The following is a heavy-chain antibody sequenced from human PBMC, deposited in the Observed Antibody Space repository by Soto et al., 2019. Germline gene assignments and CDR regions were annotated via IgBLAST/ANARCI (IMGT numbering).Heavy chain of an antibody. V-gene: IGHV4-30-4*01. D-gene: IGHD1-26*01. CDR1: GDSIKSGSVY. Sequence: PSETLSLTCSVNGDSIKSGSVYWSWIRQSPGNGLEYIGYITYSGMTFQNPSLKSRVTMSVDTSKNQFSLKLSSVTAADTAVYYCARGGSFLYNWFDPWGQGTLVTVSS. CDR3: ARGGSFLYNWFDP. CDR2: ITYSGMT. J-gene: IGHJ5*02.